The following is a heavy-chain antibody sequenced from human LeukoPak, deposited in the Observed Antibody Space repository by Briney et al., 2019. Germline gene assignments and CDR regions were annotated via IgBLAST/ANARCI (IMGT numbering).Heavy chain of an antibody. CDR3: AKAIFGVVPFDY. CDR2: ISGSGTSK. D-gene: IGHD3-3*01. V-gene: IGHV3-23*01. CDR1: GFTFSSYA. Sequence: PGGSLRLSCAASGFTFSSYAMSWVRQAPGKGLEWVSAISGSGTSKYYADSVKGRFTISRDNSKDTLYLQMNSLRAEDTAVYYCAKAIFGVVPFDYWGQGTLVTVSS. J-gene: IGHJ4*02.